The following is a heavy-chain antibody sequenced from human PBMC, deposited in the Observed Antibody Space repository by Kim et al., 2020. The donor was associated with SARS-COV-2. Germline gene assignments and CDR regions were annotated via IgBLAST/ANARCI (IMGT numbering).Heavy chain of an antibody. V-gene: IGHV4-59*13. CDR3: ARSVRLAY. CDR1: NGSISNFY. CDR2: IDYSGST. D-gene: IGHD3-10*02. Sequence: SETLSLTCTVSNGSISNFYWSWIRQPPGKGLEWIGYIDYSGSTNYNASLKSRVTISVDRTKNQFSLKLSSVTAADTAVYYCARSVRLAYWGQGTLVTVSS. J-gene: IGHJ4*02.